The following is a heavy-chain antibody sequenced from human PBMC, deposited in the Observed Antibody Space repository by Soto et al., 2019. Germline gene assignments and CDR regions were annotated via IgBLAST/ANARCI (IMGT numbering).Heavy chain of an antibody. D-gene: IGHD3-10*01. CDR3: ARGRPIGSRFSEGLFI. J-gene: IGHJ4*02. CDR2: MNPNSGNT. V-gene: IGHV1-8*01. Sequence: GASVKVSCKASGYTFTSYDINWVRQATGQGLEWMGWMNPNSGNTGYAQKFQGRVTMTRNTSISTAYMELSSLRSEGTAVYYCARGRPIGSRFSEGLFIWGQGTLVTVSS. CDR1: GYTFTSYD.